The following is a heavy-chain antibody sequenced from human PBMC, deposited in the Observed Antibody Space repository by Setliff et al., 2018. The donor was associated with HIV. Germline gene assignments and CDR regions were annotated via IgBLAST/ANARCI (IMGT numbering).Heavy chain of an antibody. V-gene: IGHV4-59*06. J-gene: IGHJ4*02. Sequence: SETLSLTCAVHRQTLTNYNWNWVRQSPGKGLEWIGYISSRGSTYYNPSLKSRITMSVDTSQNQVSLKLSSVTAADTAVYFCARLEKLDDISYFDYWGQGTLVTVSS. D-gene: IGHD3-3*02. CDR1: RQTLTNYN. CDR3: ARLEKLDDISYFDY. CDR2: ISSRGST.